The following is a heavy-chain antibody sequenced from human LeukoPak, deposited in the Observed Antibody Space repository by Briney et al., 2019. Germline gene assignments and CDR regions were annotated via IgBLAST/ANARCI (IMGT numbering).Heavy chain of an antibody. D-gene: IGHD5-24*01. V-gene: IGHV4-61*02. J-gene: IGHJ6*03. CDR1: GGSISSGSYY. Sequence: NPSETLSLTCTDSGGSISSGSYYWSWIRQAAGKGLEWIGRIYTSGSTNYNPSLKSRVTISVDTSKNQFSLKLSSVTAADTAVYYCARSPRGYNLPIWSTRDYYYMEVWGKGTTVTVSS. CDR2: IYTSGST. CDR3: ARSPRGYNLPIWSTRDYYYMEV.